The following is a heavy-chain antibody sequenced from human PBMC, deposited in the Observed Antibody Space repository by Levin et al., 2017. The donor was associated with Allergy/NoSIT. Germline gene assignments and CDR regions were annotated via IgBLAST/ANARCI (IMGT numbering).Heavy chain of an antibody. D-gene: IGHD6-19*01. CDR1: GFTFSSYG. CDR2: ISYDGSNK. J-gene: IGHJ4*02. V-gene: IGHV3-30*18. CDR3: AKHQGVKRSGWQSPLNY. Sequence: PGGSLRLSCAASGFTFSSYGMHWVRQAPGKGLEWVAVISYDGSNKYYADSVKGRFTISRDNSKNTLYLQMNSLRAEDTAVYYCAKHQGVKRSGWQSPLNYWGQGTLVTVSS.